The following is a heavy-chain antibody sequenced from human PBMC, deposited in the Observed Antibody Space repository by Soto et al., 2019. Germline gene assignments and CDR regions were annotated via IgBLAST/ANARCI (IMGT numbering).Heavy chain of an antibody. D-gene: IGHD3-3*01. V-gene: IGHV3-33*01. CDR1: GFTFSSYG. J-gene: IGHJ4*02. CDR3: ARDPGVTNYYFDY. Sequence: QVPLVESGGGVVQPGTSLRLSCAPSGFTFSSYGMHWVRQAPGNGLEWVAVIWYDGSKQYYADSVKGRFTISRDNSKNTLYLQMNSLRAEDTAVYYCARDPGVTNYYFDYWGQGTLVTVSS. CDR2: IWYDGSKQ.